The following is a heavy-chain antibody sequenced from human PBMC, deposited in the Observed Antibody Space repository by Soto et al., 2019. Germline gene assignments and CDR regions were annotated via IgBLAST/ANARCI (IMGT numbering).Heavy chain of an antibody. Sequence: QVQLVESGGGVVQPGRSLRLSCAASGFTFSSYGMHWVRQAPGKGLEWVAVIRYDGSNKYYADSVKGRFTISRDNSKNTLYLQMNSLRAEDTAVYYCARGLRFLEWALTRYYYYYGMDVWGQGTTVTVSS. J-gene: IGHJ6*02. V-gene: IGHV3-33*01. CDR1: GFTFSSYG. CDR2: IRYDGSNK. CDR3: ARGLRFLEWALTRYYYYYGMDV. D-gene: IGHD3-3*01.